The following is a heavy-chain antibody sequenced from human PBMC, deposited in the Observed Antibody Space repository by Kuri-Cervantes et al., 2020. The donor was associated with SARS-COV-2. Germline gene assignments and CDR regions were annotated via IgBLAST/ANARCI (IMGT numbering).Heavy chain of an antibody. J-gene: IGHJ4*02. CDR1: GGSFSGYY. D-gene: IGHD2-15*01. V-gene: IGHV4-34*01. CDR2: INHSGST. Sequence: SETLSLTCAVYGGSFSGYYWSWIRQPPGKGLEWIGEINHSGSTNYNPSLKSRVTISVDTSKNQFSLKLSSVTAADTAVYYCARSGGSGPSRHPLPPIALDYWGQGTLVTVSS. CDR3: ARSGGSGPSRHPLPPIALDY.